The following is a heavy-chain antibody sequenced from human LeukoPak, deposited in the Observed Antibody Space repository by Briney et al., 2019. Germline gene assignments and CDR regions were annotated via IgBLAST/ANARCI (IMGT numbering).Heavy chain of an antibody. V-gene: IGHV3-21*01. CDR1: GFTFSSYS. J-gene: IGHJ4*02. D-gene: IGHD1-26*01. CDR2: ISSSSSYI. Sequence: GGSLRLSCAASGFTFSSYSMNWVRQAPGKGLEWVSSISSSSSYIYYADSVKGRFTISRDNAKNSLYLQMNSLRAEDTAVYYCAGMDSGSFWYWGQGTLVTVSS. CDR3: AGMDSGSFWY.